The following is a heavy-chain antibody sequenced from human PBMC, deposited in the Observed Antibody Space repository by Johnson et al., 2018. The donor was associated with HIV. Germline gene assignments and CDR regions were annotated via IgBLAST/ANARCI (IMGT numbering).Heavy chain of an antibody. J-gene: IGHJ3*02. V-gene: IGHV3-30*14. CDR1: AVTFSNFA. CDR2: ILHDGSNT. Sequence: QVQLVESGGGVVQPGRSLRLSCAASAVTFSNFAMHWVRQAPGKGLEWVAVILHDGSNTNYADSVKGRFTISRDNSKNTLYLQMNSLRVEDTAVYFCARDYRGALDIWGQGTMVTVSS. D-gene: IGHD4-11*01. CDR3: ARDYRGALDI.